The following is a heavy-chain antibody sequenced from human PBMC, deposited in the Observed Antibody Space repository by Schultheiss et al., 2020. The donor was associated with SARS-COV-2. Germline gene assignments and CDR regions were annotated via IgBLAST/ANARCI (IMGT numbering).Heavy chain of an antibody. CDR1: GGTFSSYA. CDR3: ARDLLTSAGRANDVFDI. CDR2: VSPGNGDR. D-gene: IGHD6-13*01. J-gene: IGHJ3*02. Sequence: ASVKVSCKASGGTFSSYAISWVRQAPGQGLEWMGWVSPGNGDRKYTQKFQDRVTMTIEASITTVYMEVTGLTSDDTAIYYCARDLLTSAGRANDVFDIWGQGTMVTVSS. V-gene: IGHV1-2*02.